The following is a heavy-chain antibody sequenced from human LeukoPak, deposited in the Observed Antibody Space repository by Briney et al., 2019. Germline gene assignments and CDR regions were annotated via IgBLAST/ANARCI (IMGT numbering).Heavy chain of an antibody. CDR3: SRHIVYLSGSYSFDF. J-gene: IGHJ4*02. CDR1: RSSISNTSYY. V-gene: IGHV4-39*01. Sequence: SETLSLTCTVSRSSISNTSYYWGWIRQPPGKGLEWLGSIYYTGATYYNPSLKRRVTISVDTSRNQFSLKLTSVTAADTAVYYCSRHIVYLSGSYSFDFWGQGTLVTVSS. D-gene: IGHD3-10*01. CDR2: IYYTGAT.